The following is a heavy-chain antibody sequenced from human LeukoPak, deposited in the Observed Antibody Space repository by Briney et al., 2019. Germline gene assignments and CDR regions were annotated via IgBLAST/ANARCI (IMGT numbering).Heavy chain of an antibody. CDR3: AREKVVVVAATYSAFDI. Sequence: GSLRLSCAASGFTFSYYGMHWVRQAPGKGLEWVAFIRYDGNDKYYADSVKGRFTISRDTSRNTLYLQMNSLRAEDTAVYYCAREKVVVVAATYSAFDIWGQGAMVTVSS. CDR1: GFTFSYYG. CDR2: IRYDGNDK. D-gene: IGHD2-15*01. V-gene: IGHV3-30*02. J-gene: IGHJ3*02.